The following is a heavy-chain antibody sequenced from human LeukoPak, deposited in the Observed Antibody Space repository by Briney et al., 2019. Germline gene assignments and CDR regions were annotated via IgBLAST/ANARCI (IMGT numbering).Heavy chain of an antibody. CDR2: IIPIFGTA. V-gene: IGHV1-69*13. D-gene: IGHD3-3*02. J-gene: IGHJ3*02. Sequence: GASVKVSCKASGGTFSSHAISWVRQAPGQGLEWMGGIIPIFGTANYAQKFQGRVTITADESTSTAYMELSSLRSEDTAVYYCARELANPEAFDIWGQGTMVTVSS. CDR3: ARELANPEAFDI. CDR1: GGTFSSHA.